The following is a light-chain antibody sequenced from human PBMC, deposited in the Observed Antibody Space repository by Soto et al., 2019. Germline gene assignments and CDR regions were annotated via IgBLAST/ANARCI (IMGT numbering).Light chain of an antibody. J-gene: IGLJ2*01. V-gene: IGLV1-44*01. CDR2: EIN. CDR3: AAWDDSLNGLV. CDR1: SSNIGSHT. Sequence: QPVLTQPPSASGTPGQRVTISCSGSSSNIGSHTVNWYQQLPGTAPKLLMYEINQRPSGVPDRFSGSRSGTSASLVISGLQSEDEADYYCAAWDDSLNGLVFGGGTKLTVL.